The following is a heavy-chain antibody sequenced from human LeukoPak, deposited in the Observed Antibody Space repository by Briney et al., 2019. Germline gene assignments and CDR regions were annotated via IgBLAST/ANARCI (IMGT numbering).Heavy chain of an antibody. CDR1: GFTFSSSG. V-gene: IGHV3-15*01. Sequence: GGSLRLSCAASGFTFSSSGMDWVRQAPGKGLEWVGRVKSKIVGETTDYAAPVKGRFTVSRDDSKNTVYLQMNSLKTEDTGVYYCATGNYHDSSGYPKAFDIWGQGTMVSVSS. CDR2: VKSKIVGETT. J-gene: IGHJ3*02. D-gene: IGHD3-22*01. CDR3: ATGNYHDSSGYPKAFDI.